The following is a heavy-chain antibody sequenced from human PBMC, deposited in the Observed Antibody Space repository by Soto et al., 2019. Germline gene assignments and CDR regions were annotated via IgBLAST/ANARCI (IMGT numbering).Heavy chain of an antibody. CDR2: IYHSGST. Sequence: SETLSLTCAVSGYSISSGYYWGWIRQPPGKGLEWIGSIYHSGSTYNNPSLKSRVTISVDTPKNQFSLKLSSVTAADTAVYYCARVGGYGMDVWGQGTMVTVSS. CDR1: GYSISSGYY. J-gene: IGHJ6*02. D-gene: IGHD3-10*01. V-gene: IGHV4-38-2*01. CDR3: ARVGGYGMDV.